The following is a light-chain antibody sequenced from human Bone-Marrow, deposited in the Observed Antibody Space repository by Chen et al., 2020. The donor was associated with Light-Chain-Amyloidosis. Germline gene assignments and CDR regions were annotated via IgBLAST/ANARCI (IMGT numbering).Light chain of an antibody. CDR3: QQGNSFPLT. CDR2: TAS. J-gene: IGKJ4*01. V-gene: IGKV1-12*01. Sequence: DIQITQSPSSVSASVGDRVTITCRASQGVSTWLAWYQQKPGKAPKLLIHTASSLQSGVPSRFTGSGYGTGLTLIISSLQPEDFATYYCQQGNSFPLTFGGGTKVEIK. CDR1: QGVSTW.